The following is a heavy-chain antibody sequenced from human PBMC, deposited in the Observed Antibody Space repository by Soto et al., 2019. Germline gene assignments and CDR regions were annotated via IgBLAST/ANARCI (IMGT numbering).Heavy chain of an antibody. Sequence: VESLNTCCAGVGYSFTRYCIVWVLQMPGKGLEWMGIIYPGDSDTRYSPSFQGQVTISADKSITTAYLQWSSLKASDTAMYYCARGYCTTTICDPWFDPWGQGTLVTVSS. CDR3: ARGYCTTTICDPWFDP. J-gene: IGHJ5*02. CDR2: IYPGDSDT. CDR1: GYSFTRYC. V-gene: IGHV5-51*01. D-gene: IGHD2-2*01.